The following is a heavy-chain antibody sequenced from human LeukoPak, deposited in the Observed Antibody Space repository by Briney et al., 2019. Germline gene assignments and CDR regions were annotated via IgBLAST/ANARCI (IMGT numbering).Heavy chain of an antibody. CDR3: ASFEYKYSF. V-gene: IGHV3-7*01. Sequence: PGGSLRLSCEASGVTFSDFWMTWVREAPGKGLEWVAPMNQDESQKYYVDSVKGRFTISRDNAKNALFLQMNSLTGEDTAIYYCASFEYKYSFGGQGTLVTASS. D-gene: IGHD2-15*01. CDR2: MNQDESQK. CDR1: GVTFSDFW. J-gene: IGHJ4*02.